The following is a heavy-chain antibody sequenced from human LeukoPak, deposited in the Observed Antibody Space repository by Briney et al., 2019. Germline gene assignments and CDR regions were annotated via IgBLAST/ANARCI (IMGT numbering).Heavy chain of an antibody. J-gene: IGHJ5*02. CDR3: ARTPLRSLEWQGFNRFDP. V-gene: IGHV1-69*04. Sequence: SVKVSCKASGGTFSSYAISWVRQAPEQGLEWMGRIIPILGIANYAQKFQGRVTITADKSTSTAYMEVRSLRSEDTAVYYCARTPLRSLEWQGFNRFDPWGQGTLVTVSS. CDR2: IIPILGIA. D-gene: IGHD3-3*01. CDR1: GGTFSSYA.